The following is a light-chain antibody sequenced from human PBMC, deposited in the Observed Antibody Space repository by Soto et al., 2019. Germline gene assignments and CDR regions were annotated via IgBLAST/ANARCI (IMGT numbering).Light chain of an antibody. CDR1: SSNIGNSY. V-gene: IGLV1-51*01. CDR2: DND. Sequence: QSVLTQPPSVSAAPGQKVTISCSGSSSNIGNSYVSWFQQLPGTSPKLLIYDNDKRPSGIPDRFSGSKSGTSATLGITGLQTGDEADYYCVTWDNRLTTVLFGGGTKVTVL. J-gene: IGLJ2*01. CDR3: VTWDNRLTTVL.